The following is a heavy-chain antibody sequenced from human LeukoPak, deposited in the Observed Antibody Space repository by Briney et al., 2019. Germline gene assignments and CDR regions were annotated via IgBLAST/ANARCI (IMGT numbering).Heavy chain of an antibody. V-gene: IGHV3-23*01. Sequence: GGSLRLSCAASGFTFSSYGMSWVRQAPGKGLEWVSAISGSGGSTYYAGSVKGRFTISRDNSKNTLYLQMNSLRAEDTAVYYCAKDGWELLGGFDYWGQGTLVTVSS. J-gene: IGHJ4*02. CDR1: GFTFSSYG. CDR3: AKDGWELLGGFDY. CDR2: ISGSGGST. D-gene: IGHD1-26*01.